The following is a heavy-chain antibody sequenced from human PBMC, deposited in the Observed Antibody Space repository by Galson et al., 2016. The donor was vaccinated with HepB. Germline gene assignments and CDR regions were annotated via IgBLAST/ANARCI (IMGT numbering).Heavy chain of an antibody. CDR3: ARRSEIGVHLDY. J-gene: IGHJ4*02. CDR1: GASISSSAYY. V-gene: IGHV4-31*03. D-gene: IGHD3-3*01. CDR2: IHYSGNT. Sequence: TLSLTCTVSGASISSSAYYWSWVRQHPGKGLEWIGYIHYSGNTYYNPSLRSRVTISVDTSMNQFSLKLNSVTAADTAVYYCARRSEIGVHLDYWGQGTLVTVSS.